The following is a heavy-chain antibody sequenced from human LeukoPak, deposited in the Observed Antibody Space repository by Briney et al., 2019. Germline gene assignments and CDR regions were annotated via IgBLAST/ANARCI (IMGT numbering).Heavy chain of an antibody. V-gene: IGHV3-53*01. Sequence: GSLRLSCAASGFTVSSNYMSWVRQAPGKGLEWVSVIYSGGSTYYADSVKGRFTISRDNSKNTLYLQMNSLRAEDTAVYYCARDSPRNSSSSDIWGQGTMVTVSS. CDR2: IYSGGST. CDR3: ARDSPRNSSSSDI. D-gene: IGHD6-13*01. J-gene: IGHJ3*02. CDR1: GFTVSSNY.